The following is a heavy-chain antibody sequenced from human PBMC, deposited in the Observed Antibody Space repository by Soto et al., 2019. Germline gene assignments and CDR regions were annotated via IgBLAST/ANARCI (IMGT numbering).Heavy chain of an antibody. CDR3: VSDRGYGHASVPYS. Sequence: QAHLVESGGGVVQPGRSLRLSCAASGFTFTSYGMHWVRQAPGTRLEWVAVISYDGGLQHYADSVKGRFTISRDNSKNMVLLQMNSLRPEDTAVYYCVSDRGYGHASVPYSWGQGTLVSVSS. CDR1: GFTFTSYG. J-gene: IGHJ4*02. V-gene: IGHV3-30*03. CDR2: ISYDGGLQ. D-gene: IGHD5-18*01.